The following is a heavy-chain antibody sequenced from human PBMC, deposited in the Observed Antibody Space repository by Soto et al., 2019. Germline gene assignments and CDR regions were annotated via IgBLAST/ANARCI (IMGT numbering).Heavy chain of an antibody. J-gene: IGHJ6*03. Sequence: GGSLRLSCAASGFTFSSYGMHWARQAPGKGLEWVAVISYDGSNKYYAYSVKGRFTISRDNSKNTLYLQMNSLRAEDTAVYYCAKTYYDFWSGYYTPAYYYYYYMDIWGKGTTVTVSS. CDR2: ISYDGSNK. V-gene: IGHV3-30*18. D-gene: IGHD3-3*01. CDR3: AKTYYDFWSGYYTPAYYYYYYMDI. CDR1: GFTFSSYG.